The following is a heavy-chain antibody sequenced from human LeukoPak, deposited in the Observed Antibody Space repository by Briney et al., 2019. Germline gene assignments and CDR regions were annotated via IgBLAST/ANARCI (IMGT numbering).Heavy chain of an antibody. J-gene: IGHJ4*02. CDR2: IYYSGST. V-gene: IGHV4-39*07. CDR1: GGSISSSSYY. CDR3: AREAYCGGDCYFGFDY. Sequence: SETLSLTCTVSGGSISSSSYYWGWIRQPPGKGLEWIGSIYYSGSTYYNPSLKSRVTISVDTSKNQFSLKLSSVTAADTAVYYCAREAYCGGDCYFGFDYWGQGTLVTVSS. D-gene: IGHD2-21*02.